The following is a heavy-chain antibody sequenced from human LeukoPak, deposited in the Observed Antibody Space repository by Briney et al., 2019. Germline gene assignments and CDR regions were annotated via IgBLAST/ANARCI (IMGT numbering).Heavy chain of an antibody. Sequence: GGSLRLSCSASGFTFSSFYMNWVRQAPGKGLEWVSSITSSSTYIYYADSVKGRFSISRDNAKHSLYLQINSLTAEDTAVYYCARDGGNGFDYWGQGTLVTVSS. CDR3: ARDGGNGFDY. V-gene: IGHV3-21*01. CDR2: ITSSSTYI. D-gene: IGHD4-23*01. J-gene: IGHJ4*02. CDR1: GFTFSSFY.